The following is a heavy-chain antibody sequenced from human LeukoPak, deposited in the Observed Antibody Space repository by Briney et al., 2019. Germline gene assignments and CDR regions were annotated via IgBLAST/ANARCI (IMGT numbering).Heavy chain of an antibody. CDR2: IKQDGSEK. D-gene: IGHD6-13*01. Sequence: GGSLRLSCAASGFTFNTAWMSWVRQAPGKGLEWVANIKQDGSEKYYVDSVKGRFTISRDNAKNSLYLQMNSLRAEDTAVYYCARDPGGYSSRVYYFDYWGQGTLVTVSS. CDR1: GFTFNTAW. V-gene: IGHV3-7*05. CDR3: ARDPGGYSSRVYYFDY. J-gene: IGHJ4*02.